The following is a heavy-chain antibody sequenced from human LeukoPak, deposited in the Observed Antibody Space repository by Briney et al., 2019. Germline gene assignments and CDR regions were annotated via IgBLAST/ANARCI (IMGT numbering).Heavy chain of an antibody. CDR1: GLISSGSW. Sequence: GGSLRLSCAASGLISSGSWMNWVRQAPGKGLVWVSRINNDGSYTSYADSVKGRFTISRDNAKNTLYVQMNSLRAEDTAVYYCARMGHDILVPSGMDVWGQGTTATVSS. CDR2: INNDGSYT. J-gene: IGHJ6*02. V-gene: IGHV3-74*01. CDR3: ARMGHDILVPSGMDV. D-gene: IGHD1-1*01.